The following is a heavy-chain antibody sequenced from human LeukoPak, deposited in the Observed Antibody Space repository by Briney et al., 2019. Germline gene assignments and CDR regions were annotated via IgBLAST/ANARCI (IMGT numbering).Heavy chain of an antibody. D-gene: IGHD3-22*01. CDR3: ARGIRSYYDSSGIYYFDY. V-gene: IGHV4-34*01. CDR1: GGSFSGYY. Sequence: KPSETLSLTCAVYGGSFSGYYWSWLRQPPGKGLEWIGEINHSGSTNYNPSLKSRVTISVDTSKNQFSLKLSSVTAADTAVYYCARGIRSYYDSSGIYYFDYWGQGTLVTVSS. CDR2: INHSGST. J-gene: IGHJ4*02.